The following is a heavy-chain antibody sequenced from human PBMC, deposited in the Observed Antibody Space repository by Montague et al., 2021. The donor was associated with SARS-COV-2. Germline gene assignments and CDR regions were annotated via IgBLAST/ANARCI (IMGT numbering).Heavy chain of an antibody. CDR2: MSYTGTS. CDR3: ARCLGYTSMFRFFDY. Sequence: SETLSLTCAISGGSASGYYWAWIRQPPGKGLEWIGYMSYTGTSNYNTPLKSRVSMSIDTSKNHFYLNLTSVAAADTGVYYCARCLGYTSMFRFFDYWGHGALVTVSS. D-gene: IGHD2-2*02. J-gene: IGHJ4*01. CDR1: GGSASGYY. V-gene: IGHV4-59*02.